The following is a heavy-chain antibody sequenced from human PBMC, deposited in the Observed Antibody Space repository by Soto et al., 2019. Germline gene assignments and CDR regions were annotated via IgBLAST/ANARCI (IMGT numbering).Heavy chain of an antibody. Sequence: QVQLVPSGAEVRKPGASVKVSCEASGYTFTSYDIYWVRQATGQGLEWMGWMNPSTGNSGYAQKFQGRFTMTSDTSISTAHMELSSLRSEDTAVYYCARRAETNGWNGFGADKYYFDCWGQGTLVTVSS. CDR2: MNPSTGNS. J-gene: IGHJ4*02. V-gene: IGHV1-8*01. CDR3: ARRAETNGWNGFGADKYYFDC. CDR1: GYTFTSYD. D-gene: IGHD1-1*01.